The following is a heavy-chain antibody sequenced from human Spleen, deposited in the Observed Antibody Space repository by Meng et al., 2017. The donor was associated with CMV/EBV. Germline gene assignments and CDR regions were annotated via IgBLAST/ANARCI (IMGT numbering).Heavy chain of an antibody. Sequence: GSLRLSYTVSGGAITSTSYYWAWIRQPPGKGLEWIGGIYYGGSTYYKPSLRGRITISVDKSKNQFSLKLRSVTAADTAVYFCASGHIHDLWGPGTLVTVSS. CDR2: IYYGGST. CDR3: ASGHIHDL. J-gene: IGHJ4*02. V-gene: IGHV4-39*01. CDR1: GGAITSTSYY.